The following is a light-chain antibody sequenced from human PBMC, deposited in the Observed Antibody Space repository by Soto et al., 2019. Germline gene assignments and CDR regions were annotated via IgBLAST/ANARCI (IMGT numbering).Light chain of an antibody. CDR3: QTWATGIRV. J-gene: IGLJ3*02. CDR1: SGHSSYT. CDR2: VNSDGSH. Sequence: QSVLTQSPSASASLGASVKLTCTLNSGHSSYTIAWHQQQPEKGPRYLMKVNSDGSHTKGDGIPDRFAGSSSGAERYLTISSLQSEDEADYYCQTWATGIRVFGGGTQLTVL. V-gene: IGLV4-69*01.